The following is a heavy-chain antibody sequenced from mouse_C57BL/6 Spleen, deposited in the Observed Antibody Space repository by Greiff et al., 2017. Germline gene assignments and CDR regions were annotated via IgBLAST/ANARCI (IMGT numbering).Heavy chain of an antibody. V-gene: IGHV1-64*01. Sequence: QVQLQQSGAELVKPGASVKLSCKASGYTFTSYWMHWVKQRPGQGLEWIGMIHPNSGSTNYNEKFKSKATLTVDKSSSTAYMQLSSLTSEDSAVYYCARRDYDVFAYWGQGTLVTVSA. D-gene: IGHD2-4*01. CDR2: IHPNSGST. CDR1: GYTFTSYW. J-gene: IGHJ3*01. CDR3: ARRDYDVFAY.